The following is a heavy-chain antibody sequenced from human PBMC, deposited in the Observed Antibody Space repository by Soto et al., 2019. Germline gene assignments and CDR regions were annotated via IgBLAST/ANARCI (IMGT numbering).Heavy chain of an antibody. J-gene: IGHJ4*02. D-gene: IGHD3-9*01. CDR1: GFSLSSIALGMG. CDR3: VHWNTGTRSTKFFDY. V-gene: IGHV2-5*02. CDR2: IYWDDDK. Sequence: QITLKESGPTLVKPTQTLTLTCSFSGFSLSSIALGMGVGWIRQPPGKALEWLALIYWDDDKRYSPSLKSRLTIIKDTYQSQVVLTMTNMDAVDTGTYYCVHWNTGTRSTKFFDYWGQGTQVTVSS.